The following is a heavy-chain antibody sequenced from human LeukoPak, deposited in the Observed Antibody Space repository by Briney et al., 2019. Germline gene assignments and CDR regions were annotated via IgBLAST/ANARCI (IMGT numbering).Heavy chain of an antibody. D-gene: IGHD4/OR15-4a*01. CDR2: VHHSGRT. V-gene: IGHV4-59*01. Sequence: SETLSLTCNVSGASIFTYYWSWIRQAPEKGLEWIGYVHHSGRTNSNPSLGSRVTMSVDTSTSQLSLNLTSVTTADTAVYFCARDLRAKYWGQGTLVFVSS. CDR3: ARDLRAKY. CDR1: GASIFTYY. J-gene: IGHJ1*01.